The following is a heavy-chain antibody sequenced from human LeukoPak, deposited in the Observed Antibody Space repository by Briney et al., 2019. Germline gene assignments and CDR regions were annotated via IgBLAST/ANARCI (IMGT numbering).Heavy chain of an antibody. V-gene: IGHV4-38-2*02. J-gene: IGHJ6*03. Sequence: KPSETLSLTCTVSGYSISNGYYWGWIRQPPGKGLEWIGSFYHSGSTYYNPSLKSRVTISVDTSKNQFSLRLSSVTAADTAVYYCARVGAPPSNYRYYYYYMDVWGKGTTVTVSS. CDR3: ARVGAPPSNYRYYYYYMDV. D-gene: IGHD4-11*01. CDR1: GYSISNGYY. CDR2: FYHSGST.